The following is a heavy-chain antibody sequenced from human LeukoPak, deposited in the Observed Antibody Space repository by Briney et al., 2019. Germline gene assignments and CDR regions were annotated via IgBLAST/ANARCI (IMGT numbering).Heavy chain of an antibody. J-gene: IGHJ4*02. CDR1: GFAFSNAW. Sequence: GGSLRLSCAASGFAFSNAWMSWVRQAPGKGLEWVGRINSNTNGGTTDYAAPVKGRFMISRDDSKNTLYLQMNSLRVEDTAVYYCATDVGGAPWGSSWGQGTLVTVSS. CDR2: INSNTNGGTT. CDR3: ATDVGGAPWGSS. V-gene: IGHV3-15*01. D-gene: IGHD3-16*01.